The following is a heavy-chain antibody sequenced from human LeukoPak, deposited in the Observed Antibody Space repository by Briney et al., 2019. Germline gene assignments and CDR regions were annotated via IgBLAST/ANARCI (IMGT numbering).Heavy chain of an antibody. D-gene: IGHD6-19*01. CDR1: GFTFSTAS. CDR2: FDTGFGT. Sequence: AGGSLRLSCAASGFTFSTASLHWVRQAPGRGLGWVSAFDTGFGTYYPDSLKGRSTISRDNSKNTLFLQMNSLRAEDTAVYYCARSSGWWSLDYWGQGTLVTVSS. CDR3: ARSSGWWSLDY. J-gene: IGHJ4*02. V-gene: IGHV3-23*01.